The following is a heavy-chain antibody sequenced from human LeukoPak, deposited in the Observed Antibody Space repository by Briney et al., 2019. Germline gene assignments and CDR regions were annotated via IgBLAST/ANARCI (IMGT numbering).Heavy chain of an antibody. J-gene: IGHJ4*02. CDR1: GPFETYY. CDR2: ITYRGNT. D-gene: IGHD6-19*01. Sequence: SETLSLTCAGYGPFETYYWTLVRQPPGKGLEGIGEITYRGNTNYNPSLESRLSISVDRAKHQFYLTLTSVTCADTGVYYCAGYRGDWYPESWGQGTLVTISS. V-gene: IGHV4-34*01. CDR3: AGYRGDWYPES.